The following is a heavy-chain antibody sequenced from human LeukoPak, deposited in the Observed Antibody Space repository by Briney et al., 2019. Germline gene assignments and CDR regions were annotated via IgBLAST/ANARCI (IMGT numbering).Heavy chain of an antibody. D-gene: IGHD3-9*01. Sequence: GGSLRLSCAASGFTFSSYEMNWVRQAPGKGLEWVSYISSRGSTIYYADPVKGRFTISRDNAKNSLYLQMNSLRAQDTAVYYCASDILTGYYMFDYWGQGTLVTVSS. CDR1: GFTFSSYE. CDR2: ISSRGSTI. J-gene: IGHJ4*02. CDR3: ASDILTGYYMFDY. V-gene: IGHV3-48*03.